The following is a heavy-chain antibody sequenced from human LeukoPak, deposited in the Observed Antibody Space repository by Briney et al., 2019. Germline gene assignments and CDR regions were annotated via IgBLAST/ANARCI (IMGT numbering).Heavy chain of an antibody. Sequence: PGGSLSLSCAASGFTFSSHAMSWVRQAPGKGLEWVSGISGSGGSTYYADSVKGRFTISRDNSKNTLYVQMNSLRAEDTAVYYCAKGRAGIDYWGQGTLVIVSS. CDR3: AKGRAGIDY. CDR1: GFTFSSHA. D-gene: IGHD6-19*01. CDR2: ISGSGGST. V-gene: IGHV3-23*01. J-gene: IGHJ4*02.